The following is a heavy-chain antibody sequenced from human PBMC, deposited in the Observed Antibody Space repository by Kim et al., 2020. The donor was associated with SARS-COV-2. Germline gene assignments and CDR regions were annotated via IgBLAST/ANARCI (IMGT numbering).Heavy chain of an antibody. CDR2: IYYSGST. CDR1: GGSISSYY. Sequence: SETLSLTCTVSGGSISSYYWSWIRQPPGKGLEWIGYIYYSGSTNYNPSLKSRVTISVDTSKNQFSLKLSSVTAADTAVYYCARMGIDYYGSGSYYNADAFDIWGQGTMVTVSS. J-gene: IGHJ3*02. CDR3: ARMGIDYYGSGSYYNADAFDI. V-gene: IGHV4-59*01. D-gene: IGHD3-10*01.